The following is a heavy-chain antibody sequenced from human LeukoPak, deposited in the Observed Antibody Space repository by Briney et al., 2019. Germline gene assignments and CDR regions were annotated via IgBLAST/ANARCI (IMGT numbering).Heavy chain of an antibody. CDR1: GGTFSSYA. J-gene: IGHJ3*02. V-gene: IGHV1-69*05. CDR2: IIPIFGTA. Sequence: ASVKVSCKASGGTFSSYAISWVRQAPGQGLEWMGGIIPIFGTANYAQKFQGRVTITTDESTSTAYMELSSLRSEDTAVYHCARDRCSSTSCYDRAAFDIWGQGTMVTVSS. CDR3: ARDRCSSTSCYDRAAFDI. D-gene: IGHD2-2*01.